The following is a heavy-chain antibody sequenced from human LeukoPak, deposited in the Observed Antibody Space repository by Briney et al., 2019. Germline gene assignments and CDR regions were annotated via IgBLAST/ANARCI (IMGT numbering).Heavy chain of an antibody. D-gene: IGHD6-13*01. CDR1: GASFSSYY. Sequence: PSETLSLTCTVSGASFSSYYWSWIRQPPGKGLEWIGYIYYSGSTYYNPSLESRVTISVDTSKNQFSLKLSSVTAADTAVYYCARQALAGSSWYYNDYWGQGTLVTVSS. CDR3: ARQALAGSSWYYNDY. J-gene: IGHJ4*02. CDR2: IYYSGST. V-gene: IGHV4-59*08.